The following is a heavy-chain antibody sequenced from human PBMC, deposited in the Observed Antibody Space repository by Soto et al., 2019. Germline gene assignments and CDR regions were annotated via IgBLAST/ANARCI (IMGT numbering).Heavy chain of an antibody. J-gene: IGHJ4*02. CDR2: AYYSGST. CDR3: ARHQYYYDSSGYTLDY. CDR1: GGSISSSTYY. D-gene: IGHD3-22*01. V-gene: IGHV4-39*01. Sequence: SLTCTVSGGSISSSTYYWGWIRQPPGKGLEWIGSAYYSGSTYYNPSLKSRVTISVDTSNNQFSLKLNSVTAADTAVYYCARHQYYYDSSGYTLDYWGQGTLVTVSS.